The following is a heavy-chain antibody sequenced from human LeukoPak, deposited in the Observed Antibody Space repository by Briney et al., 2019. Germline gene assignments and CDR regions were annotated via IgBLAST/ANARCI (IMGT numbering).Heavy chain of an antibody. CDR2: ISSSGSTI. CDR1: GFTFSSYE. J-gene: IGHJ3*02. Sequence: GGSLRLSCAASGFTFSSYEMNWVRQAPGKGLEWVSYISSSGSTIYYADSVKGRFTISRDNAKNSLYLQMNSLRAEDTAVYYCARVGGGWITFGAFDIWGQGTMVTVSS. CDR3: ARVGGGWITFGAFDI. D-gene: IGHD3-16*01. V-gene: IGHV3-48*03.